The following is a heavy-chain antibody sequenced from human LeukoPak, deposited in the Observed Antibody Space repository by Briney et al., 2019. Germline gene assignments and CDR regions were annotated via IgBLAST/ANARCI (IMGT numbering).Heavy chain of an antibody. CDR1: GFTFSSYG. V-gene: IGHV3-30*03. CDR2: ISYDGSNK. CDR3: ARGEKFDWFDP. Sequence: PGGSLRLSCAASGFTFSSYGMHWVRQAPGKGLEWVAVISYDGSNKYYADSVKGRFTISRDNAKNSLYLQMNSLRAEDTAVYYCARGEKFDWFDPWGQGTLVTVSS. J-gene: IGHJ5*02.